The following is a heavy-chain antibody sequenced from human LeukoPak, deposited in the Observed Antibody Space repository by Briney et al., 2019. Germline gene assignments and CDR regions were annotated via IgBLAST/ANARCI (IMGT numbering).Heavy chain of an antibody. V-gene: IGHV3-9*01. CDR1: GFTFDDYA. J-gene: IGHJ6*03. D-gene: IGHD4-17*01. CDR3: ARDMGDYGDFNDYYYYMDV. Sequence: PGRSLRLSCAASGFTFDDYAMHWVRQAPGKGLEWVSGISWNSGSIGYADSVKGRFTISRDNAKNSLYLQMNSLRAEDTALYYCARDMGDYGDFNDYYYYMDVWGKGTTVTISS. CDR2: ISWNSGSI.